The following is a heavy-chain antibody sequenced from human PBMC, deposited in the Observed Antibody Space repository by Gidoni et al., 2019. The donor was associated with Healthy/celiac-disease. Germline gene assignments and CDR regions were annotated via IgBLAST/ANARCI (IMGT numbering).Heavy chain of an antibody. CDR1: CATFSSSA. D-gene: IGHD6-6*01. V-gene: IGHV1-69*06. CDR2: IIPIFGTA. Sequence: QVQLVQSGAEVTTPGSPVTVSCTASCATFSSSAISWVRQAPGQGLEWMGGIIPIFGTANYAQKYQGRVTITADKSTSTAYMELSSLRSEDTAVYYCARDRSSSSSEAASTYWYFDLWGRGTLVTVSS. J-gene: IGHJ2*01. CDR3: ARDRSSSSSEAASTYWYFDL.